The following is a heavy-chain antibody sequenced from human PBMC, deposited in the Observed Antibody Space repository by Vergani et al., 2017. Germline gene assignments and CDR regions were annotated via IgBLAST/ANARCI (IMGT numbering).Heavy chain of an antibody. CDR2: TYYSGST. Sequence: QLQLQESGPGLVKPSETLSLTCTVSGGSISSSSYYWGWIRQPPGKGLEWMGSTYYSGSTYYNPSLKSRVTISVDTSKNQFSLKLSSVTAADTAVYYCAGRSGYNWFDPWGQGTLVTVSS. D-gene: IGHD3-3*01. CDR1: GGSISSSSYY. V-gene: IGHV4-39*07. J-gene: IGHJ5*02. CDR3: AGRSGYNWFDP.